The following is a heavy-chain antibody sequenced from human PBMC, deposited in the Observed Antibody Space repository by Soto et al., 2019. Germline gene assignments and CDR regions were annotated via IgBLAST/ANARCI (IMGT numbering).Heavy chain of an antibody. V-gene: IGHV3-7*03. J-gene: IGHJ5*02. Sequence: GSLRLSCAASGFDFSVYWMSWVRQAPGKGPEWVANIKFDGSEKQYVDSVKGRFTISRDNARNSVFLQMNSLRAGDTAVYYCVKDGGYCSSATCYSPRNHYFDAWGQGTLVTVSS. D-gene: IGHD2-2*01. CDR2: IKFDGSEK. CDR1: GFDFSVYW. CDR3: VKDGGYCSSATCYSPRNHYFDA.